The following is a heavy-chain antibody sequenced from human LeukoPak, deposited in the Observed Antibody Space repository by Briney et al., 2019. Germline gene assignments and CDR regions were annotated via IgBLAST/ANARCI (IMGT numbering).Heavy chain of an antibody. CDR1: GGSVSSGSYY. CDR3: ARGWGSLYYFDY. J-gene: IGHJ4*02. Sequence: PSETLSLTCTVSGGSVSSGSYYWSWIRQPPGKGLEWIGYIYYSGSTNYNPSLKSRVTIAVDTSKNQFSLKLSSVTAADTAVYYCARGWGSLYYFDYWGQGTLVTVSS. D-gene: IGHD7-27*01. CDR2: IYYSGST. V-gene: IGHV4-61*01.